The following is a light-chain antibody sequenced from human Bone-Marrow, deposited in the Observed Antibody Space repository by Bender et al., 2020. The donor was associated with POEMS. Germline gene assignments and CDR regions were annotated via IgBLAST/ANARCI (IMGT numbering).Light chain of an antibody. CDR2: EVS. V-gene: IGLV2-14*01. CDR1: SSDVGGYDS. CDR3: CSYADAGGPWV. Sequence: QSALTQPASVSGSPGQSITISCTGTSSDVGGYDSVSWYQHHPGKAPKLMLYEVSNRPSGISNRFSGSKSGNTASLTISGLQAEDEADYHCCSYADAGGPWVFGGGTKLTVL. J-gene: IGLJ3*02.